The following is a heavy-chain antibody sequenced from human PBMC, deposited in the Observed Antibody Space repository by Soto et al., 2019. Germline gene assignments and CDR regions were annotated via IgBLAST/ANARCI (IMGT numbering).Heavy chain of an antibody. CDR1: GFTFSSYG. J-gene: IGHJ6*02. D-gene: IGHD5-18*01. Sequence: GGSLRLSCAASGFTFSSYGMHWVRQAPGKGLEWVAVISYDGSNKYYADSVKGRFTISRDNSKNTLYLQMSSLRAEDTAVYYCATDTAIPYGMDVWGQGTTVTVSS. CDR2: ISYDGSNK. V-gene: IGHV3-30*03. CDR3: ATDTAIPYGMDV.